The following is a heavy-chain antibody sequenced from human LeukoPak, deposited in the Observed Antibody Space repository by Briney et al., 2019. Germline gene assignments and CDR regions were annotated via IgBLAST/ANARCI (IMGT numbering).Heavy chain of an antibody. Sequence: ASVKVSCKASGYTFTSFSVHWVRQAPGQGLEWMGIINPRSGSTSYAQKFQGRVTMTRDTSISTAYMELSRLRSDDTAVYYCARVRYFDPTFDYWGQGTLVTVSS. D-gene: IGHD3-9*01. J-gene: IGHJ4*02. V-gene: IGHV1-46*01. CDR1: GYTFTSFS. CDR3: ARVRYFDPTFDY. CDR2: INPRSGST.